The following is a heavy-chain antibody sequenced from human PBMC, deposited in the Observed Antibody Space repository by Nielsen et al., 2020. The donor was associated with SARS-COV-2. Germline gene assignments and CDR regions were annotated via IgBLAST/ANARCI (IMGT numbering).Heavy chain of an antibody. V-gene: IGHV3-48*04. CDR2: ISSSSSTI. CDR3: ARDAYGYSSGWYENYYYGMDV. J-gene: IGHJ6*02. D-gene: IGHD6-19*01. Sequence: GESLKISCAASGFTFSSYTMSWVRQAPGKGLEWVSYISSSSSTIYYADSVKGRFTISRDNAKNSLYLQMNSLRAEDTAVYYCARDAYGYSSGWYENYYYGMDVWGQGTTVTVSS. CDR1: GFTFSSYT.